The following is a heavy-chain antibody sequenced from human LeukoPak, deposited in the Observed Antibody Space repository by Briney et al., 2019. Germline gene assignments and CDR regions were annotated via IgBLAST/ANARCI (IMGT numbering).Heavy chain of an antibody. CDR3: ARGRNGDFWSTYYTGYFDY. D-gene: IGHD3-3*01. J-gene: IGHJ4*02. CDR2: IKQDGSEK. Sequence: PGGSLRLSCAASGFTFSSYWMSWVRQAPGKGLEWVANIKQDGSEKYYVDSVKGRFTISRDNAKNSLYLQMNSLRAEDTSVYYCARGRNGDFWSTYYTGYFDYWGQGTLVTVSS. CDR1: GFTFSSYW. V-gene: IGHV3-7*01.